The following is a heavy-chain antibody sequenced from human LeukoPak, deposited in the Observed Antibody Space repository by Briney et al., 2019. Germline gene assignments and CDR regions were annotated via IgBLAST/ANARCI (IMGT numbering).Heavy chain of an antibody. J-gene: IGHJ4*02. CDR2: IRDSGNGT. Sequence: GGSLRLSCVVSGFTFKNYAMSWVRQAPGKGQECVSSIRDSGNGTDYADSVKGRFTVSRDNSKNTLYLHMNTLSAEDTAVYYCAKWAYYDFWSGHYKSHFDSWGQGTLVTVSP. V-gene: IGHV3-23*01. CDR3: AKWAYYDFWSGHYKSHFDS. D-gene: IGHD3-3*01. CDR1: GFTFKNYA.